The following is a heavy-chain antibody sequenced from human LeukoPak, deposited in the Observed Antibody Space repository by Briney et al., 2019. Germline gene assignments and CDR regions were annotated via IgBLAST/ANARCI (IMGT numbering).Heavy chain of an antibody. CDR1: GGSISSYY. D-gene: IGHD3-9*01. CDR2: IYYSGST. CDR3: ARVPSNYDIFTGYQRVDYFDY. V-gene: IGHV4-59*01. J-gene: IGHJ4*02. Sequence: PSETLSLTCTVSGGSISSYYGSWLRQPPGKGLEWIGYIYYSGSTNYNPSLKSRVTISVDTSKNQFSLKLSSVTAADTAVYYCARVPSNYDIFTGYQRVDYFDYWGQGTLVTVSS.